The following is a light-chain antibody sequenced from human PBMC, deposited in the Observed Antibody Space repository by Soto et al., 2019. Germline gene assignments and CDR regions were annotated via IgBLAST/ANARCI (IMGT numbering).Light chain of an antibody. J-gene: IGKJ4*01. CDR3: QQFNDWPLT. Sequence: EIVMTQSPATLSVSPGEGATLSCRASQSVSSNLAWYQQKPGQAPRLLIYGASTRATGVPARFSGSGSGTEFTLTISSLQSEDVAVYYCQQFNDWPLTFGGGTKVEIK. CDR1: QSVSSN. V-gene: IGKV3-15*01. CDR2: GAS.